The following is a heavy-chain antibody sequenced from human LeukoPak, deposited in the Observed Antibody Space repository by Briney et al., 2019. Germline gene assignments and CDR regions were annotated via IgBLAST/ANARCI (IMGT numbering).Heavy chain of an antibody. Sequence: ASVKVSCKASGYTFTGYYMHWVRQAPGQGLEWMGIINPSGGSTSYAQKFQGRVTMTRDTSTSTVYMELSSLRSEDTAVYYCASASIADNWFGPWGQGTLVTVSS. CDR2: INPSGGST. J-gene: IGHJ5*02. D-gene: IGHD6-6*01. V-gene: IGHV1-46*01. CDR3: ASASIADNWFGP. CDR1: GYTFTGYY.